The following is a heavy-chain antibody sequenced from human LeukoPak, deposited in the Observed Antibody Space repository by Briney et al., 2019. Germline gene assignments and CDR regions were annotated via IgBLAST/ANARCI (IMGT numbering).Heavy chain of an antibody. D-gene: IGHD1-14*01. CDR1: GYTFTNFY. V-gene: IGHV1-46*01. CDR2: INPTAGST. CDR3: ARDLNPQSIGMRAFDI. J-gene: IGHJ3*02. Sequence: ASVKVSCKASGYTFTNFYLHWVRQAPGQGLEWMGIINPTAGSTTYAQKLQGRVTMTRDMSTSTVYMELSSLRSEDTAVYFCARDLNPQSIGMRAFDIWGQGTMVTASS.